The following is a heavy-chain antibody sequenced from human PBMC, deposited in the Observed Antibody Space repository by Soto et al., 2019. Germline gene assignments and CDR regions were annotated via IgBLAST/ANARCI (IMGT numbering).Heavy chain of an antibody. D-gene: IGHD3-16*01. J-gene: IGHJ4*02. V-gene: IGHV3-11*01. CDR3: AGDPDYYASDF. Sequence: QVQLVESGGGLVEPGGSLRLSCAASGFRFSDHYMTWIRQGPGKGLEWVSKISGSGTTTYYADSVKGRVTVSRDNAKNSLYLQMNSLRAEDTAVYYCAGDPDYYASDFWGQGTLVTVSS. CDR1: GFRFSDHY. CDR2: ISGSGTTT.